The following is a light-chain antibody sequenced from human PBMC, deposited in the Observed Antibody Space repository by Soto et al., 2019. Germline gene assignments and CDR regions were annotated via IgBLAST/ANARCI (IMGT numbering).Light chain of an antibody. Sequence: DIQITHSPSPLSAFFVDRVTITCRASQSISNWLAWYQQKPGKAPKLLIYKASSLESGVPSRFSGSRSGTEFTLTISSLQPDDFATYYCQQYNSFSRTFGQGTKVDI. V-gene: IGKV1-5*03. CDR3: QQYNSFSRT. J-gene: IGKJ1*01. CDR1: QSISNW. CDR2: KAS.